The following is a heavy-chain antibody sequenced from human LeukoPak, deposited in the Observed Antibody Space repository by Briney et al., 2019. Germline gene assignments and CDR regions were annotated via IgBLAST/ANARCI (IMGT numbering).Heavy chain of an antibody. J-gene: IGHJ4*02. V-gene: IGHV3-21*01. D-gene: IGHD1/OR15-1a*01. CDR3: LVTTRSRGFDY. Sequence: GGSLRLSCAASGFTLTNFGMDWVRQAPGKGLEWVSSVSASSSYIYYADSVKGRFTISRDNAQNSLYLQMNSLRAEDTAVYYCLVTTRSRGFDYWGQGTLVTVSS. CDR1: GFTLTNFG. CDR2: VSASSSYI.